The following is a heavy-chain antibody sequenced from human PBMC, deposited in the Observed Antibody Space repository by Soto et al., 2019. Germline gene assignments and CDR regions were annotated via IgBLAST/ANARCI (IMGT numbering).Heavy chain of an antibody. CDR1: GFSFSVYA. Sequence: GGSLILSCAAPGFSFSVYALHWIRQAPGEGLEWVAVISPNGNNQYYADSVKGRFTISRDTSKSTLSLQMTSLRPEDTAVYYCASGAAFYYDTSRYWGQGTLVTVSS. V-gene: IGHV3-30-3*01. CDR3: ASGAAFYYDTSRY. D-gene: IGHD3-22*01. CDR2: ISPNGNNQ. J-gene: IGHJ4*02.